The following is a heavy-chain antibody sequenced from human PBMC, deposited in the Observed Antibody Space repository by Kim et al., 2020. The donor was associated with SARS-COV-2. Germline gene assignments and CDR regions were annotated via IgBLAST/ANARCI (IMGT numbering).Heavy chain of an antibody. CDR3: ASLPKYYDFWRGYYTGLDY. D-gene: IGHD3-3*01. V-gene: IGHV4-39*01. Sequence: SETLSLTCTVSGGSISSNIYYWGWIRQPPGKGLEWIGSIYYSGSTYYNPSLKSRVTISVDTSKNQFSLKLNSVTAADTAVYYCASLPKYYDFWRGYYTGLDYWGQGTPVTVSS. CDR1: GGSISSNIYY. CDR2: IYYSGST. J-gene: IGHJ4*02.